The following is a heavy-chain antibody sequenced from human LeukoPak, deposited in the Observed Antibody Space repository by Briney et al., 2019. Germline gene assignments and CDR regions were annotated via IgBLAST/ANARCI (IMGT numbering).Heavy chain of an antibody. CDR1: GGSISSGGYY. CDR3: ARDRDSSLLDY. D-gene: IGHD6-6*01. V-gene: IGHV4-31*03. CDR2: IYYSGST. Sequence: SQTLSLTCTVSGGSISSGGYYWIWIRQHPGKGLEWIGYIYYSGSTYYNPSLKSRVTISVDTSKNQFSLKLSSVTAADTAVYYCARDRDSSLLDYWGQGTLVTVSS. J-gene: IGHJ4*02.